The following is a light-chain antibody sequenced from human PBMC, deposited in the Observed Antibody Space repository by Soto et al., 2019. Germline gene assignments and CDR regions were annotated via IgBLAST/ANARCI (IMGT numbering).Light chain of an antibody. CDR3: SSYTTSNTRVV. CDR2: DVS. CDR1: RSDGGGYNY. J-gene: IGLJ2*01. Sequence: QSALAQPASVSGSPGQSITISCTGTRSDGGGYNYVSWYQQNPGKAPKVMIYDVSSRPSGVSSRSSGSKSGNTASLTISGLQAEDEADYYCSSYTTSNTRVVFGGGTKLTVL. V-gene: IGLV2-14*01.